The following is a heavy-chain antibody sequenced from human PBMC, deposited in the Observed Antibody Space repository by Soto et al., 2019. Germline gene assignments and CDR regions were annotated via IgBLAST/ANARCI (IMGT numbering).Heavy chain of an antibody. V-gene: IGHV4-59*01. J-gene: IGHJ4*02. Sequence: PSETLSLTCSVSGGSISGSYWSWIRQSPGKGLEWLGYVYYTGSTNYSPSLMSRVSISVATSMTEFSLRLSSVTAADHAAYFYERRVAVPGAQLDHWGQGTQVTVSS. CDR2: VYYTGST. D-gene: IGHD6-19*01. CDR1: GGSISGSY. CDR3: ERRVAVPGAQLDH.